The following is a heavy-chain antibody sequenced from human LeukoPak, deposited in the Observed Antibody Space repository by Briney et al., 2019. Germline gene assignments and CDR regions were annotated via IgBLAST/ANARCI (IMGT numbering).Heavy chain of an antibody. D-gene: IGHD6-19*01. CDR3: ARDARGGSGWTIGAFDI. J-gene: IGHJ3*02. CDR2: IYHSGST. CDR1: GYSISSGYY. V-gene: IGHV4-38-2*02. Sequence: PSETLSLTCTVSGYSISSGYYWGWIRQPPGKGLEWIGSIYHSGSTYYNPSLKSRVTISVDKSKNQFSLKLSSVTAADTAVYYCARDARGGSGWTIGAFDIWGQGTMVTVSS.